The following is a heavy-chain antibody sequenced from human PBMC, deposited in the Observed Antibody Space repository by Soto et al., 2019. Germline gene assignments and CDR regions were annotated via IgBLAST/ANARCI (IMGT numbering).Heavy chain of an antibody. CDR2: MNPNSGNT. D-gene: IGHD7-27*01. CDR1: VYPFTSYD. J-gene: IGHJ4*02. CDR3: LTVLDY. Sequence: QVQLVQSGAEVKKPGASVKVSCKASVYPFTSYDITWVRQATGQGLEWMGWMNPNSGNTGYAQKFQGRVTMTRNTSRSTADMELSSLRAEDTAVYYCLTVLDYWGQGTLVTVSS. V-gene: IGHV1-8*01.